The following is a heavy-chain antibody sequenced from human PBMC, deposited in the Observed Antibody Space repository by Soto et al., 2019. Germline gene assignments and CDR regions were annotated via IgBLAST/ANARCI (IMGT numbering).Heavy chain of an antibody. CDR3: ARANSYYDFWSGYLEYFQH. CDR1: GFTFISYW. J-gene: IGHJ1*01. V-gene: IGHV3-7*01. CDR2: IKQDGSEK. Sequence: GGSLRLSCAASGFTFISYWISWVRQAPGKGLEWVANIKQDGSEKYYVDSVKGRFTISRDNAKNSLYLQMNSLRAEDTAVYYCARANSYYDFWSGYLEYFQHWGQGTLVTVSS. D-gene: IGHD3-3*01.